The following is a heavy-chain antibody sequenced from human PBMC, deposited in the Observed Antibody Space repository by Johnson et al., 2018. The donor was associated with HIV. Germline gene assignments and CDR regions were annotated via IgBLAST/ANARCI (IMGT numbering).Heavy chain of an antibody. D-gene: IGHD3-22*01. CDR1: IFTFKNAW. CDR3: TICITMIVVVTTDAFDI. Sequence: VQLVESGGGLVKPGGSLRLSCAASIFTFKNAWMSWVRQAPGKGLEWVGRIKSKTDGGTTDYAAPVKGRFTISRDDSKNTLYLQMNSLKTEDTAVYYCTICITMIVVVTTDAFDIWGQGTMVTVSS. V-gene: IGHV3-15*01. CDR2: IKSKTDGGTT. J-gene: IGHJ3*02.